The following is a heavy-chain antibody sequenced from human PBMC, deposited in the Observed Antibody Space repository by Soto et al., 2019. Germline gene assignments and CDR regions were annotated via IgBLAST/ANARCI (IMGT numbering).Heavy chain of an antibody. Sequence: QVQLVQSGAEVKKPGASVKVSCKASGYTFTSYYMHWVRQAPGQGLEWMGIINPSGGSTTYAQKSQGRVTMTRDTATSTVYMELSSLRSEDTAVHYCARVGGYSYGGVDYWGQGTLVTVSS. CDR3: ARVGGYSYGGVDY. V-gene: IGHV1-46*01. CDR1: GYTFTSYY. J-gene: IGHJ4*02. CDR2: INPSGGST. D-gene: IGHD5-18*01.